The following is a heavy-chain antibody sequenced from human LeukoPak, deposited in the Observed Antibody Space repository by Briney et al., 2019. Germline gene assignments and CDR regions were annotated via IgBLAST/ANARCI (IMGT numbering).Heavy chain of an antibody. CDR2: IYYSGST. V-gene: IGHV4-59*01. D-gene: IGHD6-19*01. J-gene: IGHJ4*02. Sequence: SETLSLTCTVSGGSISSYYWSWIRQPPGKGLEWIGYIYYSGSTNYNPSFQRRVTISVDVSKNQFSLKLRSVTAADTAVYYCAREGYASGWNDYWGQGILVTVSS. CDR1: GGSISSYY. CDR3: AREGYASGWNDY.